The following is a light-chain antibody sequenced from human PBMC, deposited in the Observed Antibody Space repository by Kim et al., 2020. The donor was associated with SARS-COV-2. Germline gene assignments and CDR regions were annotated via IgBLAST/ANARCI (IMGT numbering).Light chain of an antibody. J-gene: IGKJ4*01. V-gene: IGKV1-27*01. Sequence: DIQMTQSPSSLSASIGDRVTITCRASQGINKYLAWYQQKPGKVPKLLIYAASTLQSGVPSRFSGSGSGTDFTLTISSLQPEDVATYHCQKSSSAPLTFGGGTKVDIK. CDR3: QKSSSAPLT. CDR1: QGINKY. CDR2: AAS.